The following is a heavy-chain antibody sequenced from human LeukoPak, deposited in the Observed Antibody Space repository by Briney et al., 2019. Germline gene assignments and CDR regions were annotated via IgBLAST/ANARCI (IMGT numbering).Heavy chain of an antibody. V-gene: IGHV3-9*01. Sequence: GGSLRLSCAASGFTFDDYAMHWVRQAPGKGLEWVSGISWNSGNMGYADSVKGRFTISRDNAKNSLYLQMNSLRAEDTALYYCAKDYSSWYYLDYWGQGTLVTVSS. CDR2: ISWNSGNM. D-gene: IGHD6-13*01. CDR1: GFTFDDYA. CDR3: AKDYSSWYYLDY. J-gene: IGHJ4*02.